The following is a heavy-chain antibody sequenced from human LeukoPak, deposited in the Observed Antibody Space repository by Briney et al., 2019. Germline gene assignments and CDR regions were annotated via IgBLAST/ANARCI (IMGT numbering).Heavy chain of an antibody. CDR3: ARALTMTHIGVWFDP. CDR1: GGSMSSYY. D-gene: IGHD4-17*01. V-gene: IGHV4-59*01. J-gene: IGHJ5*02. CDR2: IYYSGGT. Sequence: PSETLSLTCTVSGGSMSSYYWSWIRQPPGEGLEWIAYIYYSGGTNYNPSLQSRVTMSVDTSKNQFSLKLSSVTAADTAVYYCARALTMTHIGVWFDPWGQGTLVTVSS.